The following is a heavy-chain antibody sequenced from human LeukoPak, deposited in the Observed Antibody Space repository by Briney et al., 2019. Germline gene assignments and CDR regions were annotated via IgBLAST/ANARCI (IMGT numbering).Heavy chain of an antibody. J-gene: IGHJ4*02. CDR3: ERVYGDYGKYHFDY. D-gene: IGHD4-17*01. V-gene: IGHV4-59*08. CDR2: IYYSGST. CDR1: GGSISSYY. Sequence: SETLSLTCTVSGGSISSYYWSWIRQPPGKGLEWVGYIYYSGSTNYNPSLQSRVTISVDTSKNQLSPKLSSVTAADTAVYYWERVYGDYGKYHFDYWGQGTLVTVSS.